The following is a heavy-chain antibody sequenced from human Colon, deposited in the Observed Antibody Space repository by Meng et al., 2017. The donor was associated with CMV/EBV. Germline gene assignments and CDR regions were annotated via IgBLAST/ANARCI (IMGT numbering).Heavy chain of an antibody. V-gene: IGHV3-30*04. D-gene: IGHD6-13*01. CDR1: TFSSYA. CDR2: ISYDGSNK. Sequence: TFSSYAMHWVRQAPGKGLEWVAVISYDGSNKYYADSVKGRFTISRDNSKNTLYLQMNSLRAEDTAVYYCAKDHGGSSWEEPAYYFDYWGQGTLVTVSS. J-gene: IGHJ4*02. CDR3: AKDHGGSSWEEPAYYFDY.